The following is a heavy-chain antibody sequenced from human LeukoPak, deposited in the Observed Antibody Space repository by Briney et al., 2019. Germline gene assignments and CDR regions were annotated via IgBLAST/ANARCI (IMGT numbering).Heavy chain of an antibody. CDR2: IGSGGRSI. CDR1: GFTFSSYA. V-gene: IGHV3-48*03. CDR3: ARRLPYYGMDV. J-gene: IGHJ6*02. D-gene: IGHD5-18*01. Sequence: GGSLRLSCAASGFTFSSYAMNWVRQAPGKGLEWVSNIGSGGRSIYYADSVKGRFTISRDNAKNSLYLQMNSLRAEDTAVYYCARRLPYYGMDVRGQGTTVTVSS.